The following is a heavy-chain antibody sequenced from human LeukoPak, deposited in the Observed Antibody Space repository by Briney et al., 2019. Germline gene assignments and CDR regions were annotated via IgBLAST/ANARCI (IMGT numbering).Heavy chain of an antibody. V-gene: IGHV3-21*01. Sequence: GGSLRLSCAASGFTFSSYSMNWVRQAPGKGLEWVSSISSSSSYIYYADSVKGRFTISRDNAKNSLYLQMNSLRAEDTAVYYCARGNTNGWYGDAFNIWGQGTMVTVSS. CDR2: ISSSSSYI. CDR3: ARGNTNGWYGDAFNI. D-gene: IGHD6-19*01. J-gene: IGHJ3*02. CDR1: GFTFSSYS.